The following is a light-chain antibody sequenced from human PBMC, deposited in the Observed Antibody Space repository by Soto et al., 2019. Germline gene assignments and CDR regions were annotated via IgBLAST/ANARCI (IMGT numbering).Light chain of an antibody. V-gene: IGKV3D-20*02. CDR3: QQRSNWPRT. Sequence: EIVLTQSPGTLSLSPGERATLSCRSSQSVSSSYLAWYQQKPGQAPRLLIYGASSRATGIPDRFTGSGSETSFTLTISRLEPEDFAVYYCQQRSNWPRTFGQGTKVDIK. CDR1: QSVSSSY. J-gene: IGKJ1*01. CDR2: GAS.